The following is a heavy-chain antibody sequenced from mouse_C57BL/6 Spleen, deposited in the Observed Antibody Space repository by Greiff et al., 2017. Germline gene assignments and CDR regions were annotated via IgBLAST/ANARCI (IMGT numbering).Heavy chain of an antibody. CDR2: IYPGSGST. D-gene: IGHD1-1*01. CDR1: GYTFTSYW. V-gene: IGHV1-55*01. Sequence: QVQLQQPGAELVKPGASVKMSCKASGYTFTSYWITWVQQRPGQGLEWLGDIYPGSGSTNYHEKFKSKATLTVDTSSSTAYMQLSSLTSEDSAVYYCARSEFITAVVATPLAYWGQGTLVTVSA. CDR3: ARSEFITAVVATPLAY. J-gene: IGHJ3*01.